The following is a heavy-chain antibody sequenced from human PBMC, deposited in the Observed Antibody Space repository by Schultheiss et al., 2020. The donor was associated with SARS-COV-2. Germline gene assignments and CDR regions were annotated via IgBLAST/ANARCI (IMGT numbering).Heavy chain of an antibody. CDR3: ARDPGYYDSSGPDY. V-gene: IGHV4-31*03. CDR1: GGSISSGGYY. CDR2: IYYSGST. D-gene: IGHD3-22*01. Sequence: SETLSLTCTVSGGSISSGGYYWSWIRQHPGKGLEWIGYIYYSGSTYYNPSLKSRVTISVDTSKNQFSLKLSSVTAADTAVYYCARDPGYYDSSGPDYWGQGTLVTVSS. J-gene: IGHJ4*02.